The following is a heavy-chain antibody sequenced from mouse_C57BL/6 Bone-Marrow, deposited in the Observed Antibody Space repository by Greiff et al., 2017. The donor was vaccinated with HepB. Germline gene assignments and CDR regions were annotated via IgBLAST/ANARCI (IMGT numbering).Heavy chain of an antibody. V-gene: IGHV1-82*01. J-gene: IGHJ1*03. CDR1: GYAFSSSW. Sequence: QVQLQQSGPELVKPGASVKISCKASGYAFSSSWMNWVKQRPGKGLEWIGRIYPGDGDTNYNGKFKGKATLTADKSSSTAYMQLSSLTSEDSAVYFCARERDDNWYFDVWGTGTTVTVSS. CDR2: IYPGDGDT. CDR3: ARERDDNWYFDV.